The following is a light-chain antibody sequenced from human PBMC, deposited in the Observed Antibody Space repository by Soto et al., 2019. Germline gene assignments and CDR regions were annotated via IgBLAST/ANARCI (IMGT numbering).Light chain of an antibody. CDR3: QQYGSSPPT. CDR1: QSISDS. V-gene: IGKV3-20*01. J-gene: IGKJ1*01. CDR2: GAS. Sequence: EIVLTQSPGTLSLSPGERATLSCRASQSISDSLAWYQQKPGQAPRLLIYGASSRATGIPDKFSGSGSGTDFTFIISRLEPEDFAVYSCQQYGSSPPTFGQGTKVEIK.